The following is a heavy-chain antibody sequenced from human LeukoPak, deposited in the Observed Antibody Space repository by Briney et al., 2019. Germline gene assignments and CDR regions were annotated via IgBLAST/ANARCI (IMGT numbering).Heavy chain of an antibody. V-gene: IGHV3-33*01. CDR2: IWYDGSNK. CDR1: GFTFSSYG. Sequence: PGGSLRLSCAASGFTFSSYGMHWVRQAPGKGLEWVAVIWYDGSNKYYADSVKGRFTISRDNSKNTLYLQMNSLRAEDTAVYYCARDSGGFRQFDYWGQGTLVTVSS. CDR3: ARDSGGFRQFDY. D-gene: IGHD3-10*01. J-gene: IGHJ4*02.